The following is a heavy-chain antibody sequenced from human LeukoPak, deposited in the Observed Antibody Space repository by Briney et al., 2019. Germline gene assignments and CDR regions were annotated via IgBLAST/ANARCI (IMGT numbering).Heavy chain of an antibody. Sequence: GGSLRLSCAPSGFAFSRYVMGWVRQAPGKRPEWVSIISQNSGSTDYADFVKGRFTISRDNSKNTLYLQMNSLRAEDTAIYYRAKDRDDYGDYVFDFWGQGTLVTVSS. J-gene: IGHJ4*02. CDR3: AKDRDDYGDYVFDF. D-gene: IGHD4-17*01. V-gene: IGHV3-23*01. CDR1: GFAFSRYV. CDR2: ISQNSGST.